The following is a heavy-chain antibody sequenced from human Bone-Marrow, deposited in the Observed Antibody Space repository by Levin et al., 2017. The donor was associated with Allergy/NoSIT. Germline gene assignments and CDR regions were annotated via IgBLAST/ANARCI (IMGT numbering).Heavy chain of an antibody. V-gene: IGHV3-11*01. D-gene: IGHD5-18*01. CDR3: ARDRGSYGFGY. J-gene: IGHJ4*02. CDR1: GFTFNDSY. CDR2: ISSRGGTI. Sequence: GGSLRLSCAASGFTFNDSYMSWIRQAPGKGLEWLSYISSRGGTIFYADSVQGRFTISRDNAKNSLYLEMNSLRVEDTAVYYCARDRGSYGFGYWGQGTLVTVSS.